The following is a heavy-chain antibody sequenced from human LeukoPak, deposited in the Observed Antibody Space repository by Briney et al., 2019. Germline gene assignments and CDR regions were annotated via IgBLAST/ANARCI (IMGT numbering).Heavy chain of an antibody. CDR3: ARGGYYTGNYYMDV. V-gene: IGHV3-64*01. Sequence: GGSLRLSCAASGFTFSTYTMHWVRQAPGKGLEYVSAITRNGGSTYYGNSVKGRFTISRDNSKNTLYLQMGSLRVEDMAVYYCARGGYYTGNYYMDVWGKGTTVTVSS. CDR2: ITRNGGST. CDR1: GFTFSTYT. J-gene: IGHJ6*03. D-gene: IGHD2/OR15-2a*01.